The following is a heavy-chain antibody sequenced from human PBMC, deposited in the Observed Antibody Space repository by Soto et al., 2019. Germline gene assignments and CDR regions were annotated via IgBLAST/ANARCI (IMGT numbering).Heavy chain of an antibody. CDR3: ADPVPAPTRSYYDDMDV. CDR1: GFTFTYYN. J-gene: IGHJ6*02. Sequence: EVQLLESGGGLVQPGGSLRLSCVASGFTFTYYNMSWVRQAPGKGLEWVSGISNSGDTIYYADSVKGRVTISRDNCKSALYLQMNRLRVDDRAVYYCADPVPAPTRSYYDDMDVWGQGNTVTVSS. CDR2: ISNSGDTI. V-gene: IGHV3-23*01. D-gene: IGHD2-2*01.